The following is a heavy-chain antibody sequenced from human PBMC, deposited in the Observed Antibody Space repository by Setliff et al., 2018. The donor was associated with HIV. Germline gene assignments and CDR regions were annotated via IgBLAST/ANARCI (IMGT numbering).Heavy chain of an antibody. V-gene: IGHV1-69*05. J-gene: IGHJ4*02. D-gene: IGHD3-16*01. Sequence: SVKVSCKVSGGTFTRNCISWVRQAPGQGLEWMGGILPFFDTANYAQKFQGRVTLTRNTSIGTAYMEVSSLGSDDTAVYYCARAFGPLDWGQGTLVTVSS. CDR3: ARAFGPLD. CDR2: ILPFFDTA. CDR1: GGTFTRNC.